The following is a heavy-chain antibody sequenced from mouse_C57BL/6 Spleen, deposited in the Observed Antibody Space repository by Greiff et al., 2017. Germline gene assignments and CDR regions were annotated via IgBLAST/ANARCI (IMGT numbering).Heavy chain of an antibody. D-gene: IGHD2-14*01. Sequence: HVQLQQPGTELVKPGASVKLSCKASGYTFTSYWMHWVKQRPGQGLEWIGNINPSTGGTNSNENFTGKATLTVDKSSSTAYMQLSSLTAEDSAVYYCARREGYDYWYFDVWGTGTTVTVSS. CDR1: GYTFTSYW. V-gene: IGHV1-53*01. J-gene: IGHJ1*03. CDR3: ARREGYDYWYFDV. CDR2: INPSTGGT.